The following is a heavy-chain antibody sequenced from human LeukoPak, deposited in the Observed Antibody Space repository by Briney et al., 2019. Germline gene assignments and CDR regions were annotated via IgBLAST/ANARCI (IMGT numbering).Heavy chain of an antibody. CDR2: INPNSGGT. D-gene: IGHD3-9*01. J-gene: IGHJ6*02. Sequence: ASVKVSCKASGYTFTSYYMNRVRQAPGQGLEWMGWINPNSGGTNYAQKFQGRVTMTRDTSISTAYMELSRLSSDDRAVYYCARAILTGPHYYYYYGMDVWGQGTTVTVSS. V-gene: IGHV1-2*02. CDR1: GYTFTSYY. CDR3: ARAILTGPHYYYYYGMDV.